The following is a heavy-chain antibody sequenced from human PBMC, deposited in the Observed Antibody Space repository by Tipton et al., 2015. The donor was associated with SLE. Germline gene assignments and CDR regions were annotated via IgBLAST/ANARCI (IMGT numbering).Heavy chain of an antibody. D-gene: IGHD2-21*02. Sequence: TLSLTCTVSGGSISSCYWSWIRQPPGKGLEWIGYIYYSGSTNYNPSLKSRVTISVDTSKNQFSLKLSSVTAADTAVYYCARGGLTYGYYYYMDVWGKGTTVTVSS. V-gene: IGHV4-59*12. CDR1: GGSISSCY. J-gene: IGHJ6*03. CDR2: IYYSGST. CDR3: ARGGLTYGYYYYMDV.